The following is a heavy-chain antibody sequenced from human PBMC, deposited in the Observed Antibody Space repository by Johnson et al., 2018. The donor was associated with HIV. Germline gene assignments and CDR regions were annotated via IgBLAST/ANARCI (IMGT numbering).Heavy chain of an antibody. CDR2: IYSGGST. CDR1: GFVVSNKS. V-gene: IGHV3-66*01. D-gene: IGHD4-23*01. J-gene: IGHJ3*02. CDR3: ARERPGYGGHDAFDI. Sequence: VQLVESGGGLIQPGGALRLSCAASGFVVSNKSMSWVRQAPGKGLEWVSVIYSGGSTYYADSVKGRFTISRDNSKNTLYIQMNSLRAEDTAVYHCARERPGYGGHDAFDIWGQGTMVTVSS.